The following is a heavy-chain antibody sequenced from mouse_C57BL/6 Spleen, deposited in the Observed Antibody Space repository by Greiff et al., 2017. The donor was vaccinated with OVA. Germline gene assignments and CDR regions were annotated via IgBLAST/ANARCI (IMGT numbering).Heavy chain of an antibody. CDR3: ARGGYGSSSLFDY. CDR1: GYTFTSYG. CDR2: IYPRSGNT. D-gene: IGHD1-1*01. J-gene: IGHJ2*01. V-gene: IGHV1-81*01. Sequence: VKLVESGAELARPGASVKLSCKASGYTFTSYGISWVKQRTGQGLEWIGEIYPRSGNTYYNEKFKGKATLTADKSSSTAYMELRSLTSEDSAVYFCARGGYGSSSLFDYWGQGTTLTVSS.